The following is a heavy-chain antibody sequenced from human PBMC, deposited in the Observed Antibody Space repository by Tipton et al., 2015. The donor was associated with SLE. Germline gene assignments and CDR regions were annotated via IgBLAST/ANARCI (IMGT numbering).Heavy chain of an antibody. V-gene: IGHV1-18*01. D-gene: IGHD2-2*02. Sequence: QSGPEVKKPGASVKVSCKASGYTFTSYGIGWVRQAPGQGLEWMGWISAYNGNTNYAQKLQGRVTMTTDTSTSTAYMELRSLRSDDTAVYYCASPGYCSSTSCYTRGAFDIWGQGTMVPVSS. CDR1: GYTFTSYG. CDR2: ISAYNGNT. CDR3: ASPGYCSSTSCYTRGAFDI. J-gene: IGHJ3*02.